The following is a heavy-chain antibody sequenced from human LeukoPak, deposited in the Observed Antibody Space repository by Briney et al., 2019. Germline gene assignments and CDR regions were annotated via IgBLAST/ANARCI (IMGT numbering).Heavy chain of an antibody. J-gene: IGHJ4*02. Sequence: ASVKVSCRASGYTFTGYYMHWVRQAPGQGLVWMGWINPNSGGTNYAQKFQGWVTMTRDTSISTAYMELSRLRSDDTAVYYCARDSGLYSSGWYDYWGQGTLVTVSS. CDR3: ARDSGLYSSGWYDY. V-gene: IGHV1-2*04. CDR2: INPNSGGT. D-gene: IGHD6-19*01. CDR1: GYTFTGYY.